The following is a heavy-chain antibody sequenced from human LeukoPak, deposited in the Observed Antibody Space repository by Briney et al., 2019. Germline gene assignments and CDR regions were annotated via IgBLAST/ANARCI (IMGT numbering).Heavy chain of an antibody. CDR3: ARRGMDSNNQKIFDY. V-gene: IGHV5-51*01. CDR1: GYIFSNYW. J-gene: IGHJ4*02. Sequence: GESLKIACKGYGYIFSNYWIGWVRQMPGKGPEWMGIIYPDDSDTRYSPSFQGQVTISADKSISTAYLQWSSLKASDTAMYYCARRGMDSNNQKIFDYWGQGTLVTVSS. CDR2: IYPDDSDT. D-gene: IGHD1/OR15-1a*01.